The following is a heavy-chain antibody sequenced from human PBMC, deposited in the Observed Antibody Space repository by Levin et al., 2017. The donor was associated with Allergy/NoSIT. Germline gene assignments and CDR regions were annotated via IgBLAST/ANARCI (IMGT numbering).Heavy chain of an antibody. CDR2: ISYDGSSK. Sequence: GGSLRLSCAASGFTFSSYAMHWVRQAPGKGLEWVAIISYDGSSKYYADSVKGRFTISRDNSKNTLYLQMNSPRAEDTAVYYCARDAFYGSGTYHVYWGQGTLVTVSS. CDR1: GFTFSSYA. D-gene: IGHD3-10*01. V-gene: IGHV3-30-3*01. J-gene: IGHJ4*02. CDR3: ARDAFYGSGTYHVY.